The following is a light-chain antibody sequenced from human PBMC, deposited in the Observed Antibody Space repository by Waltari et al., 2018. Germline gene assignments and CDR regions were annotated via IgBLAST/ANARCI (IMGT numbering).Light chain of an antibody. CDR3: QQYGSSPQT. V-gene: IGKV3-20*01. CDR2: GAS. CDR1: QSVSSSY. J-gene: IGKJ1*01. Sequence: EIVLTQSPGTLPLSPGEIATLSCRASQSVSSSYLAWYQQKPGQAPRLLIYGASSRATGIPDRCSGSGSGTDFTLTISRLEPEDFAVYYCQQYGSSPQTFGQGTKVEIK.